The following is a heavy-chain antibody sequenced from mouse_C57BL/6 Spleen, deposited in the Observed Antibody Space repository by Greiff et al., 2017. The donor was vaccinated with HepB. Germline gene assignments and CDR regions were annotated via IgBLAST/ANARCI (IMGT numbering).Heavy chain of an antibody. D-gene: IGHD1-1*01. CDR3: ARSDLSLGNYYDY. V-gene: IGHV1-69*01. Sequence: VQLQQPGAELVMPGASVKLSCKASGYTFTSYWMHWVKQRPGQGLEWIGEIDPSDSYTNYNQKFKGKSTLTVDKSSSTAYMQLSSLTSEDSAVYYCARSDLSLGNYYDYWGQGTTLTVSS. J-gene: IGHJ2*01. CDR2: IDPSDSYT. CDR1: GYTFTSYW.